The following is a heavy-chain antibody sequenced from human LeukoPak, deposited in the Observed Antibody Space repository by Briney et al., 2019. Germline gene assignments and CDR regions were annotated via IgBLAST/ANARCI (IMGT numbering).Heavy chain of an antibody. D-gene: IGHD3-3*01. CDR2: INEDGSKE. CDR3: ARDRGQSAFDY. V-gene: IGHV3-7*01. J-gene: IGHJ4*02. CDR1: GFTFSNSW. Sequence: PGGSLRLSCGAYGFTFSNSWMNWVRQAPGKGLEWVAAINEDGSKEYYLDSARGRFTVSRDNAKRSLYLQLNSLRSEDTAVYYCARDRGQSAFDYWGQGTLVTVSS.